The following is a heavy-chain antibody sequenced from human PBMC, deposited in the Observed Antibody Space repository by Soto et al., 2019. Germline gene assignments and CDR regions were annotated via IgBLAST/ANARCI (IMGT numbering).Heavy chain of an antibody. CDR3: AGSGPHDAFDI. CDR2: IYSGGST. CDR1: GFTVSSNY. J-gene: IGHJ3*02. V-gene: IGHV3-53*01. Sequence: GGSLRLSCAASGFTVSSNYMSWVRQAPGKGLEWVSVIYSGGSTYYADSVKGRFTISRDNSKNPLYLQMNRLRAEDTAVYSCAGSGPHDAFDIWGQGTMVTVSS.